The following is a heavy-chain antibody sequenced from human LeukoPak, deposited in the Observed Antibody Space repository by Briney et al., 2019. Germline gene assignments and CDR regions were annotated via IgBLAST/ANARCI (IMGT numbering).Heavy chain of an antibody. Sequence: GGSLRLSCAASGFTFSSYAMHWGRQAPGKGREWVAVISYDGSNKYYAHSVKGRFTISRDNSKNTLYLQMNSLRAEDTAVYYCASPYSGSYYESVHFDYWGQGTLVTVSS. D-gene: IGHD1-26*01. CDR1: GFTFSSYA. J-gene: IGHJ4*02. CDR3: ASPYSGSYYESVHFDY. CDR2: ISYDGSNK. V-gene: IGHV3-30-3*01.